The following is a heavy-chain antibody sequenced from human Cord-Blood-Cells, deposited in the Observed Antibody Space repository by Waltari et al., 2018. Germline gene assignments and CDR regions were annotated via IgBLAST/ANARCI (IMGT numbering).Heavy chain of an antibody. V-gene: IGHV3-73*01. CDR2: IRSKANSYAT. J-gene: IGHJ4*02. CDR1: GFTFSGSA. Sequence: KLSCAASGFTFSGSAMHWVRQASGKGLEWVGRIRSKANSYATAYAASVKGRFTISRDDSKNTAYLQMNSLKIEDTAVYYCTRHHDYGDYEDYWGQGTLVTVSS. D-gene: IGHD4-17*01. CDR3: TRHHDYGDYEDY.